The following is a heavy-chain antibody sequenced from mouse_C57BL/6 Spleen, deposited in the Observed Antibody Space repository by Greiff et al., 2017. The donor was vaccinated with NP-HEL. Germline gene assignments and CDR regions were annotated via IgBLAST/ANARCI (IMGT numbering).Heavy chain of an antibody. CDR2: ISNLAYSI. Sequence: EVMLVESGGGLVQPGGSLKLSCAASGFTFSDYGMAWVRQAPRKGPEWVAFISNLAYSIYYADTVTGRFTISRENAKNTLYLEMSSLRSEDTAMYYCARGGDYDYDVEAMDYWGQGTSVTVSS. V-gene: IGHV5-15*01. J-gene: IGHJ4*01. D-gene: IGHD2-4*01. CDR3: ARGGDYDYDVEAMDY. CDR1: GFTFSDYG.